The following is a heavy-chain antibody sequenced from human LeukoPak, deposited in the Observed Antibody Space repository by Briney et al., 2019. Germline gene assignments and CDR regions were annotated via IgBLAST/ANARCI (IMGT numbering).Heavy chain of an antibody. CDR1: GGSISSYY. Sequence: SETLSLTCTVSGGSISSYYWSWIRQPAGKGLEWIGRIYTSGSTNYNPSLKSRVTMSVDTSKNQFSLKLSPVTAADTAVYYCARDSPTYYYDSSGYNVWGQGTLVTVSS. V-gene: IGHV4-4*07. J-gene: IGHJ4*02. CDR3: ARDSPTYYYDSSGYNV. CDR2: IYTSGST. D-gene: IGHD3-22*01.